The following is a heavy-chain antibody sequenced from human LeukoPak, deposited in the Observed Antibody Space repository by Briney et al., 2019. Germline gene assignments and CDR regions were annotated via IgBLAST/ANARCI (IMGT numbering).Heavy chain of an antibody. CDR1: GGSMSSGSYY. CDR3: ARDESGRWGVYYYYMDV. J-gene: IGHJ6*03. Sequence: PSQTLSLTCTVSGGSMSSGSYYWSWIRQPAGKGLEWIGRIYTSGSTNYNPSLKSRVTISVDTSKNQFSLKLSSVTAADTAVYYCARDESGRWGVYYYYMDVWGKGTTVTVSS. V-gene: IGHV4-61*02. D-gene: IGHD2-8*01. CDR2: IYTSGST.